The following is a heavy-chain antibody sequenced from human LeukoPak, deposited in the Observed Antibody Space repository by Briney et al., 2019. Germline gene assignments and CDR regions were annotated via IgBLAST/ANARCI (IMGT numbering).Heavy chain of an antibody. Sequence: GGSLRLSCAASGFTVSSNYMSWVRQAPGKGLEWVSYIRSSSSTIYYADSVKGRFTISRDNAKNSLYLQMNSLRDEDTAVYYCARAFLLLEYSSSSTYYYGMDVWGQGTTVTVSS. J-gene: IGHJ6*02. CDR1: GFTVSSNY. V-gene: IGHV3-48*02. CDR3: ARAFLLLEYSSSSTYYYGMDV. CDR2: IRSSSSTI. D-gene: IGHD6-6*01.